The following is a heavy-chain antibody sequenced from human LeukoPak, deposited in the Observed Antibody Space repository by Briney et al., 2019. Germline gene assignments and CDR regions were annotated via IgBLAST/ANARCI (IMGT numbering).Heavy chain of an antibody. CDR2: IYYSGST. CDR1: GGSISSYY. Sequence: SETLSLTCTVSGGSISSYYWSWIRQPPGKGLEWIGYIYYSGSTNYNPSPKSRVTISVDTSKNQFSLKLSSVTAADTAVYYCARGWGYGDPDYWGQGTLVTVSS. D-gene: IGHD4-17*01. V-gene: IGHV4-59*01. J-gene: IGHJ4*02. CDR3: ARGWGYGDPDY.